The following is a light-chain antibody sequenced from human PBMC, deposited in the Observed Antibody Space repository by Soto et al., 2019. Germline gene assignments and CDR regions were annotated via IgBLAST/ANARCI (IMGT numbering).Light chain of an antibody. CDR3: QQYGSSPWT. CDR1: QSIRSNY. Sequence: VLTQSPGTLSLSPGERATLSCRASQSIRSNYLAWYRQTPGQAPRLLIYGASKRASGIADRFSGSGSGTDFTLIISRLEPEDFALYYCQQYGSSPWTFGQGTKVEIK. V-gene: IGKV3-20*01. CDR2: GAS. J-gene: IGKJ1*01.